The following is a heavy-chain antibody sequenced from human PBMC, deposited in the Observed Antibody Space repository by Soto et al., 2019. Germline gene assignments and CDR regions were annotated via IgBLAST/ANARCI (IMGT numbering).Heavy chain of an antibody. Sequence: PGKGLEWIGYIYYSGSTNYNPSLKSRVTISVDTSKNQFSLKLSSVTAADTAVYYFAIFVLSQAPNSIDPWCPRPLVTGS. D-gene: IGHD3-10*01. CDR3: AIFVLSQAPNSIDP. CDR2: IYYSGST. V-gene: IGHV4-59*01. J-gene: IGHJ5*02.